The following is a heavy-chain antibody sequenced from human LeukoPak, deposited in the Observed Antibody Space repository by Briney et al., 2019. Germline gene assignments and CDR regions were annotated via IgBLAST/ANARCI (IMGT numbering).Heavy chain of an antibody. CDR3: ARDQSGHIAGGTDAFEI. Sequence: GGSLRLSCAASGFTFSSYSMSWVRQAPGKGPEWVSYISGRSSIIYYADSVKGRFTISRDNAKNSLYLQMTGLRAEDTAVYYCARDQSGHIAGGTDAFEIWGQGTMVTVSS. V-gene: IGHV3-48*04. CDR1: GFTFSSYS. D-gene: IGHD1-26*01. J-gene: IGHJ3*02. CDR2: ISGRSSII.